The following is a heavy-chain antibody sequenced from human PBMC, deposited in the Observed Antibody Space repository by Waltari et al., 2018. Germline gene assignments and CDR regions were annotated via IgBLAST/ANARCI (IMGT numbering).Heavy chain of an antibody. Sequence: EVQLVESGGGLVQPGGSLRLSCAASEFIFSNFWMTWVRQAPGKGLEWVANINEDGSEKNYVDSVKCRFTISRDNAKNSLYLQMNSLRPEDTAVYYCASGGHVDYCGQGTLVTVSS. J-gene: IGHJ4*02. V-gene: IGHV3-7*01. CDR1: EFIFSNFW. CDR3: ASGGHVDY. CDR2: INEDGSEK.